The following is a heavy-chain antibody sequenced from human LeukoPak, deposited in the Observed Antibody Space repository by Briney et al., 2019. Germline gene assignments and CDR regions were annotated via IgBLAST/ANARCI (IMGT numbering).Heavy chain of an antibody. V-gene: IGHV3-53*01. Sequence: GGSLRLSCAASGFTVSSNYMSWVRQAPGMGLEWVSVIYSGGSTYYADSVKGRFTISRDNSKNTLYLQMNSLRAEDTAVYYCAKDQLTGGYNYGYGTFDILGQGTMVTVSS. CDR1: GFTVSSNY. CDR2: IYSGGST. CDR3: AKDQLTGGYNYGYGTFDI. J-gene: IGHJ3*02. D-gene: IGHD5-18*01.